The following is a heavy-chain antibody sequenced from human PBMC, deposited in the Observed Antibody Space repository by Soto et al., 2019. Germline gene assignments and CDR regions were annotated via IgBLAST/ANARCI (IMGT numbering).Heavy chain of an antibody. D-gene: IGHD3-22*01. V-gene: IGHV4-39*01. Sequence: SETLSLTCTVSGGSISSSSYYWGWIRQPPGKGLEWIGSIYYSGSTYYNPSLKSRVTISVDTSKNQFSLKLSSVTAADTAVYYCARQVDSSGYYNFDYWGQGTLVTVSS. CDR3: ARQVDSSGYYNFDY. CDR2: IYYSGST. J-gene: IGHJ4*02. CDR1: GGSISSSSYY.